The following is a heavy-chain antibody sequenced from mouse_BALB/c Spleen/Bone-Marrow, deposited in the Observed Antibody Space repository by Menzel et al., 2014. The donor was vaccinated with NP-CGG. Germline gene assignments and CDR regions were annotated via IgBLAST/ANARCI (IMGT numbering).Heavy chain of an antibody. CDR2: IRNKGNGYTT. J-gene: IGHJ2*01. D-gene: IGHD1-1*01. CDR3: ARDDYGFDY. CDR1: GFTFTDYY. Sequence: EVKLMESGGGLVQPGGSLRLSCATSGFTFTDYYMSWVRQPPGKALEWLGFIRNKGNGYTTEYSASVKGRFTISRDNSQSTLYLQMNTLRAEDSATYYCARDDYGFDYWGQGTTLTVSS. V-gene: IGHV7-3*02.